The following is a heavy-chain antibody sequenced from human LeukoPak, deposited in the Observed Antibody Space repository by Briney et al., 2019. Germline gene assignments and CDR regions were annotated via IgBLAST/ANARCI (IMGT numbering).Heavy chain of an antibody. CDR1: GFTFSSYS. D-gene: IGHD3-9*01. Sequence: PGGSLRLSCAASGFTFSSYSMNWVRQAPGKGLEWVSYVSSSSSTIYYADSVKGRFTISRDNAKNSLYLQMNSLRAEDTAVYYCARDSPIYYDTLTGSKPDAFDIWGQGTMVTVSS. CDR2: VSSSSSTI. CDR3: ARDSPIYYDTLTGSKPDAFDI. V-gene: IGHV3-48*01. J-gene: IGHJ3*02.